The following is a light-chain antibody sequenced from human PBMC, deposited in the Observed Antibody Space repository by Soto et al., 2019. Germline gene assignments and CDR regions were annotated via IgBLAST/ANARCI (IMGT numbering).Light chain of an antibody. Sequence: DIQMTQSPSTLSASVGDRVTITCRASQNIYIWLAWYQQKPGKAPRVVINKASTLESGVPSRFSGSVLGTEFTLTIDSLQPDDFATYYCQHFNDYYVAFGQGTRVEVK. CDR1: QNIYIW. CDR3: QHFNDYYVA. V-gene: IGKV1-5*03. J-gene: IGKJ1*01. CDR2: KAS.